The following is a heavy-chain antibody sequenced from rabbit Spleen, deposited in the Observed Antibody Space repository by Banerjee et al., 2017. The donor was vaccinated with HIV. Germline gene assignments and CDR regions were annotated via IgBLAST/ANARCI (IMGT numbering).Heavy chain of an antibody. Sequence: QSLEESGGGLVQPEGSLALTCKASGFDLSSSDYICWVRQAPGKGLEWIACIAGSSSGFTYSATWAKGRFTISKTSSTTVFLQMTSLTAADTATYFCARDLVTVIGWNFNLWGPGTLVTVS. D-gene: IGHD5-1*01. CDR2: IAGSSSGFT. CDR1: GFDLSSSDY. V-gene: IGHV1S40*01. CDR3: ARDLVTVIGWNFNL. J-gene: IGHJ4*01.